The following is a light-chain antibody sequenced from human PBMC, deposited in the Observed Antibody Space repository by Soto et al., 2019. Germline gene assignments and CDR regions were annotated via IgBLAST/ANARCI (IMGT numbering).Light chain of an antibody. J-gene: IGLJ1*01. CDR2: DVS. CDR1: SSDVGAYSY. Sequence: QSALTQPASVSGSPGQSITISCSGTSSDVGAYSYVSWYQQHPGKAPKLIIYDVSDRPSGVSNRFSGSKSGNTASLTISGLQADDEADYYCSSYTSSTTYVFGTGTKLTVL. CDR3: SSYTSSTTYV. V-gene: IGLV2-14*01.